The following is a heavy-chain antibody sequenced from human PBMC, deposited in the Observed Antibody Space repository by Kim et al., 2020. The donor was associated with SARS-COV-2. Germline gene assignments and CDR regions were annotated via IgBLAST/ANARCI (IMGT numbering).Heavy chain of an antibody. D-gene: IGHD3-10*01. CDR1: GDSIISRNHY. CDR3: DRRFGVTGVRRPFDY. CDR2: LYYTGTT. J-gene: IGHJ4*02. Sequence: SETLSLTCTVSGDSIISRNHYWGWIRQPPGKGLQWIGSLYYTGTTDYNPSLKSRVTMSVDTSKNQFSLKLNSVTASDTAVYYCDRRFGVTGVRRPFDYWGQGTLVTVSS. V-gene: IGHV4-39*01.